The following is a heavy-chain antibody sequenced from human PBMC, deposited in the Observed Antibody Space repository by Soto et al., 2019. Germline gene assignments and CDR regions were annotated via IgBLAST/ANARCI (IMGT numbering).Heavy chain of an antibody. CDR1: GGSISSGDYY. CDR3: ARMGLHLGELSRNWLEP. V-gene: IGHV4-31*03. Sequence: QVQLQESGPGLVKPSQTLSLTCTLSGGSISSGDYYWSWIRHPPGKGLEWIGNIYYSGRTNYNPSLKSRLNSSLCTSNNHFCLQLTSVTAADTAVYYCARMGLHLGELSRNWLEPWGQGTLVTVSS. J-gene: IGHJ5*02. D-gene: IGHD3-16*02. CDR2: IYYSGRT.